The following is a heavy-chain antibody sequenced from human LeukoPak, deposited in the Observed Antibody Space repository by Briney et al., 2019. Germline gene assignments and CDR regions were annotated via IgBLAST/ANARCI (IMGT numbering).Heavy chain of an antibody. CDR3: TRSIDYGDLLYYYYGMDA. D-gene: IGHD4-17*01. Sequence: GGSLTLSCTASGFTFGDYAMIWVRQAPGKGLEGVGFIRSKAYGGTTEYAASVKGRFTISRDDSKSIAYLQMNSLKTEDTAVYYCTRSIDYGDLLYYYYGMDAWGQGTTVTVSS. V-gene: IGHV3-49*04. CDR2: IRSKAYGGTT. J-gene: IGHJ6*02. CDR1: GFTFGDYA.